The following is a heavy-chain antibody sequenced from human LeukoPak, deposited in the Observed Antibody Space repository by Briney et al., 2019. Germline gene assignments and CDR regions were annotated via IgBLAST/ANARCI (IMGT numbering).Heavy chain of an antibody. CDR3: TRGVALSDHGIIDS. CDR1: GYSVSSGLF. Sequence: PSVTLSLTCAVSGYSVSSGLFWGWIRQSPGKGLEWIATIYHNGITHYNPSLKSRVTISIDTSKNQFSLKMSSVTAADTAVYYCTRGVALSDHGIIDSWGQGTLATVSS. V-gene: IGHV4-38-2*01. CDR2: IYHNGIT. J-gene: IGHJ4*02. D-gene: IGHD1-1*01.